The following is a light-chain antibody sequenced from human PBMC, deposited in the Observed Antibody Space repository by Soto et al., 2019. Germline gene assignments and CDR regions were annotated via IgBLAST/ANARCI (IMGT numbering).Light chain of an antibody. CDR2: GNS. CDR1: SSNIGAGYD. V-gene: IGLV1-40*01. Sequence: QSVLTQPPSVSGAPGQRVTISCTGSSSNIGAGYDVHWYQPLPGTAPKLLIYGNSNRPSGVPDRFSGSKSGTSASLAITGLQAEDEADYYFQSYDSSLRGVVFGGGTKLTVL. CDR3: QSYDSSLRGVV. J-gene: IGLJ2*01.